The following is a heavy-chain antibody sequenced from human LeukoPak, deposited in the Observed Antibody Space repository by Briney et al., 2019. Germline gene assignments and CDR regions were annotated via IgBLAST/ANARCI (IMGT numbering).Heavy chain of an antibody. CDR2: INSDGSST. V-gene: IGHV3-74*01. CDR1: GFTFSTYW. Sequence: PGGSLRLSCAASGFTFSTYWMHWVRQAPGTGLVWVSLINSDGSSTNYADSVKGRFTISRNNAKNTLYLQMSSLRAEDTAVYYCARGDYFPYWGQGTLVTVSS. J-gene: IGHJ4*02. CDR3: ARGDYFPY.